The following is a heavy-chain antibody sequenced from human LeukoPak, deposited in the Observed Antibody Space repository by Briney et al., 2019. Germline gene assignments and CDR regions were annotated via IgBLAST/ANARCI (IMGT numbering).Heavy chain of an antibody. CDR3: AKVFGSYYGSDY. CDR1: GFTFSSYG. Sequence: GGSLRLSCAASGFTFSSYGMHWVRQAPGKGLEWVAFIRYDGSNKYYADSVKGRSTISRDNSKNTLYLQMNSLRAEDTAVYYCAKVFGSYYGSDYWGQGTLVTVSS. V-gene: IGHV3-30*02. D-gene: IGHD1-26*01. CDR2: IRYDGSNK. J-gene: IGHJ4*02.